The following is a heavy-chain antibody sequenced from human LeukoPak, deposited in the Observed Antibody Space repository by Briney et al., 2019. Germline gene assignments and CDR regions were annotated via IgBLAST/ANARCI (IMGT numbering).Heavy chain of an antibody. J-gene: IGHJ4*02. CDR2: ISSGSVNI. CDR3: ARGAVAGRSYFDY. V-gene: IGHV3-21*06. D-gene: IGHD6-19*01. CDR1: GFSFSSFT. Sequence: GGSLRLSCAASGFSFSSFTMHWVRQAPGKGLEWVSLISSGSVNIYQAESLKGRFTISRDNAKNSLFLQMNSLRVEDTAVYYCARGAVAGRSYFDYWGQGTLVTVSS.